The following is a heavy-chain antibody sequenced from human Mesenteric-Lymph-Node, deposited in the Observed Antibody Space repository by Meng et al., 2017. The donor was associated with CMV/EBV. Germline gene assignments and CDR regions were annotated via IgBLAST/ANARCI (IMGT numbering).Heavy chain of an antibody. Sequence: SETLSLTCTVSGASITSGNYYCDWIRQSPGRGLEWMGPIFYAGTTYYNPSLKGRLSISVDTSKNQFSLRLKSVTAADTAVYYCARDLRCSSTYCPEKNTFDIWGQGTLVTVSS. D-gene: IGHD2-2*01. CDR3: ARDLRCSSTYCPEKNTFDI. CDR2: IFYAGTT. V-gene: IGHV4-39*07. J-gene: IGHJ3*02. CDR1: GASITSGNYY.